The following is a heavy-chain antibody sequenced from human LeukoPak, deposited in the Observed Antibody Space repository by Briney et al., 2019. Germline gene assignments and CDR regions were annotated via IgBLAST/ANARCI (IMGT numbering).Heavy chain of an antibody. CDR1: GYTYTSYG. J-gene: IGHJ4*02. CDR3: ARDRRREGYSYGFQAFDY. Sequence: GASVKVSCKASGYTYTSYGISWVRQAPGQGLEWMGWISAYNGNTNYAQKLQGRVTMTTDTSTSTAYMELRSLRSDDTAVYYCARDRRREGYSYGFQAFDYWGQGTLVTVSS. CDR2: ISAYNGNT. D-gene: IGHD5-18*01. V-gene: IGHV1-18*01.